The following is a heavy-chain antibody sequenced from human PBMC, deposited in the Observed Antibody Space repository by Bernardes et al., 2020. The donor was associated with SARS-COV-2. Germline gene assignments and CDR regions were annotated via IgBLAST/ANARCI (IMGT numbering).Heavy chain of an antibody. D-gene: IGHD3-9*01. Sequence: SETLSLTFTVSGGSISSYYWSWIRQPPGKGLEWIGYIYYSGSTNYNPSLKSRVTISVDTSKNQFSLKLSSVTAADTAVYYCAREGARNYDILTGYTRPYYFDYWGQGTLVTVSS. CDR1: GGSISSYY. V-gene: IGHV4-59*01. J-gene: IGHJ4*02. CDR3: AREGARNYDILTGYTRPYYFDY. CDR2: IYYSGST.